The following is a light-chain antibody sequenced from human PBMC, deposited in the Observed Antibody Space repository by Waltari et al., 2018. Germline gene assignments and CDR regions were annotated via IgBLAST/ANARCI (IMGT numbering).Light chain of an antibody. J-gene: IGKJ5*01. CDR2: EAS. CDR3: QQYNRWPPIT. CDR1: QSVTSN. Sequence: EIVMTQSPATLSVSPGERATLSCRASQSVTSNLAWYQQKPGQAPRLLIYEASTRATGIPARFSGSGSGTEFTLTISSLQSEDLAVYYCQQYNRWPPITFGQGTRLEIK. V-gene: IGKV3-15*01.